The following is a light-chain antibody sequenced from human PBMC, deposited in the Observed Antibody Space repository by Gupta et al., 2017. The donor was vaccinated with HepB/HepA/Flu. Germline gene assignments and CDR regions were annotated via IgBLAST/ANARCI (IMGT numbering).Light chain of an antibody. CDR2: AAS. CDR3: QQSYSTPRT. CDR1: QSISSY. J-gene: IGKJ1*01. Sequence: RMTRSPSSLSASVGDRVTITCRASQSISSYLNWYQQKPGKAPKLLIYAASSLQSGVPSRFSGSGSGTDFTLTISSLQPEDFATYYCQQSYSTPRTFGQGTKVEIK. V-gene: IGKV1-39*01.